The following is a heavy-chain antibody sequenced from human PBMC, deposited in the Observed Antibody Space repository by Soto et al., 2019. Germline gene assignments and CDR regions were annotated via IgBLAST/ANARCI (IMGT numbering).Heavy chain of an antibody. CDR1: GFTFNSHG. Sequence: GGSLRLSCAVSGFTFNSHGMQWVRQAPGKGLEWVAVIAFDGSISHYTDSVKGRFTVSRDNSKNTLYLQMSSLRAEDTAVYYCAKEFRHDNWFFEHWGQGTLVTVSS. J-gene: IGHJ4*02. CDR2: IAFDGSIS. CDR3: AKEFRHDNWFFEH. V-gene: IGHV3-30*18. D-gene: IGHD3-22*01.